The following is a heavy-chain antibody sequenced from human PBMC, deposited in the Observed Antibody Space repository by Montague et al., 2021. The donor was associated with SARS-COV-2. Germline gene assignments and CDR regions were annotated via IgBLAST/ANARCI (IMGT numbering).Heavy chain of an antibody. J-gene: IGHJ3*01. D-gene: IGHD3-22*01. CDR2: IYPGDSDT. CDR3: ARQVIGTDSTGYYGF. V-gene: IGHV5-51*04. Sequence: QSGAEVKKPGESLKISCQGSGYTFTKFWIGWVRQMPGKGLEWMGIIYPGDSDTRYSPSFQGQVTISVDKPISTAYLQWSSLKASDTAMYYCARQVIGTDSTGYYGFWGQGTMVTVSS. CDR1: GYTFTKFW.